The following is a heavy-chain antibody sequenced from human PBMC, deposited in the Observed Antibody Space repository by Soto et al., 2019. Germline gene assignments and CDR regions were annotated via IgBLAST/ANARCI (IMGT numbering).Heavy chain of an antibody. CDR3: ASDYRVRAAGAMDV. J-gene: IGHJ6*02. D-gene: IGHD2-15*01. CDR1: GGAINSGDYH. V-gene: IGHV4-30-4*01. Sequence: QVQLPESGPGLVKPSQTLSLTCTVSGGAINSGDYHWSWIRQSPGKGLEWIGSIYYSGSTYYNPSLRRRIRSSVDTSKNHFSLEVTAVTAADTAVYYWASDYRVRAAGAMDVWGQGTTVTVSS. CDR2: IYYSGST.